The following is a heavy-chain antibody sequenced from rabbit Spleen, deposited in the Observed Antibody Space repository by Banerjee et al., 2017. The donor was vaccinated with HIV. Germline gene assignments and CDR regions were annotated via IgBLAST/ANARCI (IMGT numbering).Heavy chain of an antibody. Sequence: QSLEESGGDLVKPEGSLTLTCTASGFSFSSSYWMCWVRQAPGKGLELIACMYTAGTSTYYTSGAKGRFTISKASSTTVTLQMTSLTAADTATYFCARDVYTNGGVGWTNAFDLWGPGTLVTVS. CDR3: ARDVYTNGGVGWTNAFDL. J-gene: IGHJ4*01. CDR2: MYTAGTST. V-gene: IGHV1S40*01. CDR1: GFSFSSSYW. D-gene: IGHD6-1*01.